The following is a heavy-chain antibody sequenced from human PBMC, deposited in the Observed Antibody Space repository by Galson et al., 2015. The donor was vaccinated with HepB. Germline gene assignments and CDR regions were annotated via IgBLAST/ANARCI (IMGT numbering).Heavy chain of an antibody. Sequence: CAISGDSVSSNSAAWNWIRQSPSRGLEWLGRTYYRSKWYNDYAVSVKSRITINPDTSKNQFSLQLNSVTPEDTAVYYCARDREASEVDYDFWSGYYYYGMDVWGQGTTVTVSS. CDR1: GDSVSSNSAA. D-gene: IGHD3-3*01. J-gene: IGHJ6*02. CDR2: TYYRSKWYN. V-gene: IGHV6-1*01. CDR3: ARDREASEVDYDFWSGYYYYGMDV.